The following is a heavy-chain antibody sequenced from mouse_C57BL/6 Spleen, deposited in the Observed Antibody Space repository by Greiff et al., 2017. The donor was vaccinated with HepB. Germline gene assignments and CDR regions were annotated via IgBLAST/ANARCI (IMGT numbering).Heavy chain of an antibody. CDR1: GYTFKRYW. CDR2: IDPSDSYT. J-gene: IGHJ4*01. D-gene: IGHD2-3*01. V-gene: IGHV1-50*01. Sequence: QVQLQQPGAELVKPGASVKLSCKASGYTFKRYWMQWVKKRHGKGLEWIGEIDPSDSYTNYNQKFKGKATLTVDTSSSTAYMQLISLTSEDSAVYYFSRYENAMDYWGQGTSVTVSS. CDR3: SRYENAMDY.